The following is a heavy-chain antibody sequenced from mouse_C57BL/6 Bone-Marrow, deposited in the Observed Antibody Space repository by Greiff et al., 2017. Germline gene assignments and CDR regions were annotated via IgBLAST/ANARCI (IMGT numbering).Heavy chain of an antibody. CDR2: IYLGNGYT. V-gene: IGHV1-58*01. CDR1: GYTFTSYG. CDR3: AGGGGYYSYWYVDV. Sequence: EVQLQQSGAELVRPGSSVKMSCKTSGYTFTSYGINWVKQRPGQGLEWIGYIYLGNGYTEYNEKFKGKATLTSDTSSSTAYMQLSSLTSEDSAIYFCAGGGGYYSYWYVDVWGTGTTVTVSS. D-gene: IGHD2-3*01. J-gene: IGHJ1*03.